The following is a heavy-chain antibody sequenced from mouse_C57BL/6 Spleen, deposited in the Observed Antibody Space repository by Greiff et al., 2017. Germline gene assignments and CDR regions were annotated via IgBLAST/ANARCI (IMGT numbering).Heavy chain of an antibody. CDR3: ARDYDGTRGNFDY. D-gene: IGHD2-12*01. CDR2: ISDGGSYT. Sequence: EVKLMESGGGLVKPGGSLKLSCAASGFTFSSYAMSWVRQTPEKRLEWVATISDGGSYTYYPDNVKGRFTISRDNAKNNLYLQMSHLKSEDTAMYYCARDYDGTRGNFDYWGQGTTLTVTS. J-gene: IGHJ2*01. CDR1: GFTFSSYA. V-gene: IGHV5-4*01.